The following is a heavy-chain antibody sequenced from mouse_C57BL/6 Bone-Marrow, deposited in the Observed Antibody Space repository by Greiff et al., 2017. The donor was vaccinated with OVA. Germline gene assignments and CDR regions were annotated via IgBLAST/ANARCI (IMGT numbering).Heavy chain of an antibody. J-gene: IGHJ4*01. CDR3: VRQRAYYDYLYAMDY. CDR1: GFSFNTYA. CDR2: IRSKSNNYAT. V-gene: IGHV10-1*01. D-gene: IGHD2-4*01. Sequence: EVKLVESGGGLVQPKGSLKLSCAASGFSFNTYAMNWVRQAPGKGLEWVARIRSKSNNYATYYADSVKDRFTISRDDSESMLYLQMNNLKTEDTAMYYCVRQRAYYDYLYAMDYWGQGTSVTVSS.